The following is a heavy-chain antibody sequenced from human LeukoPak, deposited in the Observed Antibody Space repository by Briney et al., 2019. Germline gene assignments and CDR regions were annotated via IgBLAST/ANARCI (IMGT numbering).Heavy chain of an antibody. Sequence: ASVKVSCKASGYTFTSYGISWVRQAPGQGLEWMGWISAYNGNTNYAQKLQGRVTMTTDTSTSTAYMELRSLRSDDTAVYYCARDVGVYGSGDNWSDPWGQGTLVTVSS. CDR2: ISAYNGNT. V-gene: IGHV1-18*01. J-gene: IGHJ5*02. CDR3: ARDVGVYGSGDNWSDP. CDR1: GYTFTSYG. D-gene: IGHD3-10*01.